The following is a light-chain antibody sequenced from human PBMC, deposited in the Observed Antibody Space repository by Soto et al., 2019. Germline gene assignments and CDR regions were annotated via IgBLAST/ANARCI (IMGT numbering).Light chain of an antibody. V-gene: IGLV2-23*01. CDR2: EGS. CDR1: SSDVGSYNL. Sequence: QSALTQPASVSGSPGQSITISCAGTSSDVGSYNLVSWYQNHPGKAPKLMIYEGSKRPSGVSNRFSGSKSGNTASLTISGLQAADEADYFCFSYAGSSTYVFGTGTKVNRP. CDR3: FSYAGSSTYV. J-gene: IGLJ1*01.